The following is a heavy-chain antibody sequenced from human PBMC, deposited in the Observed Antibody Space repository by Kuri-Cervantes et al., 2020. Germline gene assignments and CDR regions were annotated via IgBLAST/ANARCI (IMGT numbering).Heavy chain of an antibody. Sequence: GESLKISCAASGFTFSSYSMNWVRQAPGKGLEWVSYISSSSSTIYYADSVKGRFTISRDNAKNSLYLQMNSLRAEDTAVYYCARGFEYLPHFYGMDVWGQGTTVTVSS. V-gene: IGHV3-48*04. CDR2: ISSSSSTI. CDR1: GFTFSSYS. D-gene: IGHD3-10*01. CDR3: ARGFEYLPHFYGMDV. J-gene: IGHJ6*02.